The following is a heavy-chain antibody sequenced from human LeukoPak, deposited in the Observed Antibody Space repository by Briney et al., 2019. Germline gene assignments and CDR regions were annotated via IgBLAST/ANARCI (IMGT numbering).Heavy chain of an antibody. CDR2: IYYTGST. Sequence: SETLSLTCNVSGTSIKTYYWSWIRQPPGKGLEWIGNIYYTGSTYYNASLQSRVTISIDMSKNQYSLKLSSVTAAGTAVYYCARAHCSGGSCYSGWIWFDPWGQGTLVTVSS. CDR3: ARAHCSGGSCYSGWIWFDP. CDR1: GTSIKTYY. D-gene: IGHD2-15*01. V-gene: IGHV4-59*12. J-gene: IGHJ5*02.